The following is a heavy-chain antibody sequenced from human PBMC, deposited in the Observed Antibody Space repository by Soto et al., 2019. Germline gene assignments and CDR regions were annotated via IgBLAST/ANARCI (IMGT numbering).Heavy chain of an antibody. CDR1: GFTFSSYW. CDR2: IKQDGSEK. D-gene: IGHD3-3*01. CDR3: ARDLSLVGVVSDLGWGWDY. V-gene: IGHV3-7*01. Sequence: GGSLRLSCAASGFTFSSYWMSWVRQAPGKGLEWVANIKQDGSEKYYVDSVKGRFTISRDNAKNSLYLQMNSLRAEDTAVYYCARDLSLVGVVSDLGWGWDYWGQGTLVTVSS. J-gene: IGHJ4*02.